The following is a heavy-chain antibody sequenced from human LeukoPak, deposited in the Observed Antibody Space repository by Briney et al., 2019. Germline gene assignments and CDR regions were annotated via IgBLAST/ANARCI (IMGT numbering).Heavy chain of an antibody. Sequence: LSLTCTVSGGSISSGGYYWSWIRQAPGKGLEWVAIIWYDGSNTYYADSAKGRFTISRDNSKNTLYLEMNSLRAEDTAIYYCAPDHGGYWGQGTLVTVSS. CDR1: GGSISSGGYY. CDR2: IWYDGSNT. D-gene: IGHD3-16*01. J-gene: IGHJ4*02. V-gene: IGHV3-33*08. CDR3: APDHGGY.